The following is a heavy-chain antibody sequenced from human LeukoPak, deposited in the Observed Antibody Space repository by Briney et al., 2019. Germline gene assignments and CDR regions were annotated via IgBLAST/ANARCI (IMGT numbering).Heavy chain of an antibody. J-gene: IGHJ5*02. CDR2: IDKKDKGYATAT. Sequence: GGSLRLSCAASGFTFSGSAIHWVRQSFGKGLEWVGQIDKKDKGYATATAYAASVKGRFTISRDDSINTVYLQMKSLKTEDTALYYCTRDSGTYNWFDPWGQGTLVTVSS. CDR3: TRDSGTYNWFDP. CDR1: GFTFSGSA. V-gene: IGHV3-73*01. D-gene: IGHD1-26*01.